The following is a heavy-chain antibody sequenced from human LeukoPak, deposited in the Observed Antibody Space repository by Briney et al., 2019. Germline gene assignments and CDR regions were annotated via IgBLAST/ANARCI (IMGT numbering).Heavy chain of an antibody. J-gene: IGHJ4*02. CDR1: GYTFTGYY. V-gene: IGHV1-2*02. CDR2: INPNSGGT. D-gene: IGHD6-13*01. Sequence: ASVKVSCKASGYTFTGYYMLWVRQAPGQGLEWMGWINPNSGGTNYAQKFQGRVTMTRDTSISTAYMELSRLRSDDTAVYYCARVWSSSWYGNFDYWGQGTLVTVSS. CDR3: ARVWSSSWYGNFDY.